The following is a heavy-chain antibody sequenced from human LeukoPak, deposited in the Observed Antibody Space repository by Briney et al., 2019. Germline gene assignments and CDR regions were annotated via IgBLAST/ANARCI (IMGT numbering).Heavy chain of an antibody. J-gene: IGHJ5*02. D-gene: IGHD2-15*01. CDR1: GGTFSSYT. CDR3: AREGVAATLNWFDP. V-gene: IGHV1-69*04. CDR2: IIPILGIA. Sequence: SVKVSCKASGGTFSSYTISWVRQAPGQGLEWMGRIIPILGIASYAQKFQGRVTITADKSTSTAYMGLSSLRSEDTAVYYCAREGVAATLNWFDPWGQGTLVTVSS.